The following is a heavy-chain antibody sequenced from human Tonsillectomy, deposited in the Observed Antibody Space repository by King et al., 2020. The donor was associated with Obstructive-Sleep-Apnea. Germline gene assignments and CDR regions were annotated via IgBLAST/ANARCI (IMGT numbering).Heavy chain of an antibody. Sequence: VQLQESGPGLVKPSETLSLTCIVSGGSISSYYWSWIRQPPGKGLEWIGYIYYSGGTNYDPSLKSRVTISLEASKKQFSLKRNSVTAADTAVYYCARGNGFSTRWSGLFYGLDVWGQGTTVTVSS. CDR1: GGSISSYY. CDR2: IYYSGGT. J-gene: IGHJ6*02. CDR3: ARGNGFSTRWSGLFYGLDV. D-gene: IGHD6-13*01. V-gene: IGHV4-59*01.